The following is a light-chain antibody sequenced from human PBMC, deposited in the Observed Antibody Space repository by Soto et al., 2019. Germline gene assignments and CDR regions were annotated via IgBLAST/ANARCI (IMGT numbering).Light chain of an antibody. V-gene: IGKV3-20*01. CDR2: GAS. Sequence: EVGLTQSPCTLSLSPGERATLSCRASQSVSSSYLAWYQQKPGQAPRLLIYGASSRATGIPDRFSGSGSGTDFTLTISRLEPEDFAVYYCQQYNHWPPLTFGGGTKVDIK. J-gene: IGKJ4*01. CDR1: QSVSSSY. CDR3: QQYNHWPPLT.